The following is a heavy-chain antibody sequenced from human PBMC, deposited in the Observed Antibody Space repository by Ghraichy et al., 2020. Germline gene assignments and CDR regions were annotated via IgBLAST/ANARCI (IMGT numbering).Heavy chain of an antibody. J-gene: IGHJ4*02. CDR1: GFTFSSYA. CDR2: ISYDGSNK. D-gene: IGHD3-10*01. CDR3: ARDGTMVRGVEAIYYFDY. Sequence: GGSLRLSCAASGFTFSSYAMHWVRQAPGKGLEWVAVISYDGSNKYYADSVKGRFTISRDNSKNTLYLQMNSLRAEDTAVYYCARDGTMVRGVEAIYYFDYWGQGTLVTVSS. V-gene: IGHV3-30-3*01.